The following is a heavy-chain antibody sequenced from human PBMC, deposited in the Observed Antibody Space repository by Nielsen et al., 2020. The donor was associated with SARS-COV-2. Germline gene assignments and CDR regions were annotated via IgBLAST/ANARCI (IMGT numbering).Heavy chain of an antibody. V-gene: IGHV3-7*01. CDR1: GFTFSSYG. Sequence: GESLKISCAASGFTFSSYGMHWVRQAPGKGLEWVADIKPDGSEKFYVDSVKGRFTISRDNAKNSMSLQMNSLRVEDTAVYYCARDWSRAFDVWGQGTMVTVSS. CDR2: IKPDGSEK. J-gene: IGHJ3*01. CDR3: ARDWSRAFDV.